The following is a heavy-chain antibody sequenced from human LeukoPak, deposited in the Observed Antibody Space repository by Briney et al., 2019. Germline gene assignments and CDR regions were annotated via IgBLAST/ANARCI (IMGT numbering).Heavy chain of an antibody. D-gene: IGHD6-19*01. Sequence: SETLSLTCTVSGGSISSYYWSWIRQPPGKGLEWIGYIYNNGRTNYNPSHKSRVTISVDTSKNQFSLKLSSVTAADTAVYYCARVMGSDWYPLAYWGQGTLVTVSS. CDR3: ARVMGSDWYPLAY. J-gene: IGHJ4*02. CDR1: GGSISSYY. CDR2: IYNNGRT. V-gene: IGHV4-59*01.